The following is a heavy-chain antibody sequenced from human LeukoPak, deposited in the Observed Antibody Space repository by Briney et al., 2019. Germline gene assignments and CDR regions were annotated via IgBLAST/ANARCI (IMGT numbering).Heavy chain of an antibody. V-gene: IGHV3-23*01. J-gene: IGHJ5*02. CDR1: GFTFSSYA. D-gene: IGHD3-9*01. CDR2: ISGSGGST. CDR3: AKAPDIRQYNWFDP. Sequence: GGSLRLSCAASGFTFSSYAMSWVRQAPGKGLEWVSAISGSGGSTYYADSVKGRFTISRDNSKNTLYLQMNSLRAGDTAVYYCAKAPDIRQYNWFDPWGQGTLVTVSS.